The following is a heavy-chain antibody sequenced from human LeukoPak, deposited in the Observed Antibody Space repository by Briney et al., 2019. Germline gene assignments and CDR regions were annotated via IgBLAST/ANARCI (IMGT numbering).Heavy chain of an antibody. J-gene: IGHJ4*02. CDR1: GFTFTSYA. CDR2: ITGSGDTT. CDR3: AKDRLDYDFWSGYPNL. Sequence: GGSLRLSCAASGFTFTSYAMSWVRQAPGKGLEWVSAITGSGDTTYYAASVKGRFTISRDNSKNTLYLQMNSLRAEDTAVYYCAKDRLDYDFWSGYPNLWGQGTLVTVSS. V-gene: IGHV3-23*01. D-gene: IGHD3-3*01.